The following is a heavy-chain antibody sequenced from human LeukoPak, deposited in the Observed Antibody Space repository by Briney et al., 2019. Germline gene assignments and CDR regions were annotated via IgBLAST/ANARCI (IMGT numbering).Heavy chain of an antibody. CDR2: IYISGST. CDR3: ARIGAAGTRYYFDY. D-gene: IGHD6-13*01. J-gene: IGHJ4*02. CDR1: GGSIASGRYY. Sequence: SETLSLTCTVSGGSIASGRYYWNWIRQPAGKGLEWIGCIYISGSTNCNPSLKSRVTISVDTSKNQFSLKLSSVTAADTAVYYCARIGAAGTRYYFDYWSQGTLVTVSS. V-gene: IGHV4-61*02.